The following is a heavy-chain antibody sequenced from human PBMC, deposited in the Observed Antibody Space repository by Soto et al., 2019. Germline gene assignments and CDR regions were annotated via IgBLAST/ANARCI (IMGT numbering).Heavy chain of an antibody. CDR2: ISGSGGST. CDR3: AKDKAREYDSRGYAALTGPLGMDY. D-gene: IGHD3-22*01. V-gene: IGHV3-23*01. CDR1: GFTFSSYA. J-gene: IGHJ4*02. Sequence: GGSLRLSCAASGFTFSSYAMSWVRQAPGKGLEWVSAISGSGGSTYYADSVKGRFTISRDNSKNTLYLQMNSLRAEDTAVYYCAKDKAREYDSRGYAALTGPLGMDYWGQGTLVTVSS.